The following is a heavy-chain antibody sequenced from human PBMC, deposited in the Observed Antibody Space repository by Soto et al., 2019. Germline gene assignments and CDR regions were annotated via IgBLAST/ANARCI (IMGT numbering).Heavy chain of an antibody. Sequence: ASVKVSCKASGYTFTSYGISWVRQAPGQGLEWMGWISAYNGNTNYAQKLQGRVTMTTDTSTSTAYMELRSLRSDDTAVYYCASSRGYYYDSSGYYYVGAFDIWGQGTMVTVSS. V-gene: IGHV1-18*01. CDR1: GYTFTSYG. D-gene: IGHD3-22*01. J-gene: IGHJ3*02. CDR2: ISAYNGNT. CDR3: ASSRGYYYDSSGYYYVGAFDI.